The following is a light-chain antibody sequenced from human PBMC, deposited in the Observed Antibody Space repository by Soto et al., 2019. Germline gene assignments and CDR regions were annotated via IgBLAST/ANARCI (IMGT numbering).Light chain of an antibody. V-gene: IGKV4-1*01. CDR3: QQYYSSPLT. CDR2: WAS. Sequence: DIVMTQSPDSLAVSLGERASINCKSSQSVLYSSKNKNYLAWYQQKAGQPPKVLIYWASTRESGVPDRFSGSGSGTDFTLTISSLQAEDVAVYYCQQYYSSPLTFGGGTKVDIK. J-gene: IGKJ4*01. CDR1: QSVLYSSKNKNY.